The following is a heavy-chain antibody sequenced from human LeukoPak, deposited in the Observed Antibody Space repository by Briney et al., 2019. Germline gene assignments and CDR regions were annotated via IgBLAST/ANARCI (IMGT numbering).Heavy chain of an antibody. Sequence: TGGSLRLSCAASGFTFSSYAMSWVRQAPGKGLEWVSAISGSGGSTYYADSVKGRFTISRDNSKDTLYLQMNSLRAEDTAVYYCAKDPRIVVASGYWGQGTLVTVSS. CDR2: ISGSGGST. CDR3: AKDPRIVVASGY. J-gene: IGHJ4*02. D-gene: IGHD6-19*01. CDR1: GFTFSSYA. V-gene: IGHV3-23*01.